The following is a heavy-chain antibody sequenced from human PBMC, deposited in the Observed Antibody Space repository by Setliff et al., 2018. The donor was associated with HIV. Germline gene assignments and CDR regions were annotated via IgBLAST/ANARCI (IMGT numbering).Heavy chain of an antibody. Sequence: PSETLSLTCTVSDDSISSNYWSWIRQSAGKGLEWVGRIYTGGRTNYNPSLKGRVTMSVDTSKNQFSLNLSSVTAADTAVYFCARGRYTPGPWGHGTLVTVSS. CDR1: DDSISSNY. V-gene: IGHV4-4*07. CDR2: IYTGGRT. D-gene: IGHD2-2*02. CDR3: ARGRYTPGP. J-gene: IGHJ5*02.